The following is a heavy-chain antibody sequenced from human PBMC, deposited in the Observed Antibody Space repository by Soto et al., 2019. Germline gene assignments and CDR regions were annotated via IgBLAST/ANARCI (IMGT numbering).Heavy chain of an antibody. CDR1: GDSISPDY. CDR3: ARIPHTSTLRWPFDV. V-gene: IGHV4-59*13. J-gene: IGHJ3*01. CDR2: VYYSGST. Sequence: SETLSLTCTVTGDSISPDYWSWIRQPPGKGLEWIGYVYYSGSTNYNPSLKSRITISVDTSKNQFSLRLTSVTAADTAVYYCARIPHTSTLRWPFDVWGQGTIVTVSS. D-gene: IGHD2-2*01.